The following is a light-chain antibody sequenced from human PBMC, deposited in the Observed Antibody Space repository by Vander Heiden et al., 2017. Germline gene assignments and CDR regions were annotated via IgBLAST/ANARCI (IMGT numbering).Light chain of an antibody. CDR1: SSNIGSTY. J-gene: IGLJ2*01. Sequence: QSVLTQPPSVPAAPGQKVTISCSGSSSNIGSTYVSWYQQLPGTAPKLLIYDTNKRPSGIPDRFSGSKSGTSATLGITGVQTGDEADYYCGTWYTSLSVVVFGVGTKLTVL. CDR2: DTN. CDR3: GTWYTSLSVVV. V-gene: IGLV1-51*01.